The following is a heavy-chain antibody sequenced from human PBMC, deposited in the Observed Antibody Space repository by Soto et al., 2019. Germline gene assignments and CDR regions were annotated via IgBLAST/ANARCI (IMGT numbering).Heavy chain of an antibody. J-gene: IGHJ5*02. D-gene: IGHD3-3*01. CDR2: VYYSGST. Sequence: PSETLSLTCTVSGGSVSSGSYYWSWIRQPPGKGLEWIGYVYYSGSTNYNPSLKSRVTISVDTSKNQFSLKLSSVTAADTAVYYCARGVVIIRSWFDPWGQGTLVTVSS. CDR1: GGSVSSGSYY. V-gene: IGHV4-61*01. CDR3: ARGVVIIRSWFDP.